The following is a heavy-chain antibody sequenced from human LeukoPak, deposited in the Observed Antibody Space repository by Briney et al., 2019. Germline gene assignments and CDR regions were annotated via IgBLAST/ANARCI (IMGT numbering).Heavy chain of an antibody. CDR2: IYYSGST. D-gene: IGHD3-22*01. CDR1: GGSISSGGYY. V-gene: IGHV4-31*03. Sequence: SETLSLTCTVSGGSISSGGYYWSWIRQHPGKGLEWIGYIYYSGSTYYNPSLKSRVTISVDTSKNQFSLKLSSVTAADTAVYYCARFPPHYYDSSGYSPEGYWGQGTLVTVSS. CDR3: ARFPPHYYDSSGYSPEGY. J-gene: IGHJ4*02.